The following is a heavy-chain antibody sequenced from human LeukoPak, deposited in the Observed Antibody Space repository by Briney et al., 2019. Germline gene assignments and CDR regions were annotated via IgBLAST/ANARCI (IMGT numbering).Heavy chain of an antibody. CDR1: GGSISSSSHY. CDR2: IDYTGCP. Sequence: SETLSLTCTVSGGSISSSSHYWVWIRQPPGKGLEWVGCIDYTGCPSYSPSLKIPVTISVDTSKNQFSLKLSSVTAADTAMYYCARNPGSFYDNNCFDPWGQGTLVTVSS. CDR3: ARNPGSFYDNNCFDP. J-gene: IGHJ5*02. V-gene: IGHV4-39*01. D-gene: IGHD3-10*01.